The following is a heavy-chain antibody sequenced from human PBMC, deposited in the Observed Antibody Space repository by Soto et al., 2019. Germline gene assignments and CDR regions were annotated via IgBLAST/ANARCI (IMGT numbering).Heavy chain of an antibody. CDR3: ARERGGSRDAFDI. V-gene: IGHV4-59*01. D-gene: IGHD1-26*01. CDR1: GGSIGSYY. J-gene: IGHJ3*02. CDR2: IYYSGST. Sequence: PSETLSLTCTVSGGSIGSYYWSWIRQPPGKGLEWIGYIYYSGSTNYNPSLKSRVTISVDTSKNQFSLELSSVTAADTAVYYCARERGGSRDAFDIWGQGTMVTVSS.